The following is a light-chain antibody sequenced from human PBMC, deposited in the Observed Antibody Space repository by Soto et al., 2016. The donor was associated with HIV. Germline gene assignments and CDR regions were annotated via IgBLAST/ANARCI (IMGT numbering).Light chain of an antibody. CDR1: NLGNTY. Sequence: SYALTQPPSVSVSPGQTASITCSGSNLGNTYASWYQQKPGQSPVLVIYQDTKRSSGIPERFSGSNSGDTATLTISGTQAIDEADYYCQAWDSSTVVFGGGTKLTVL. J-gene: IGLJ2*01. V-gene: IGLV3-1*01. CDR2: QDT. CDR3: QAWDSSTVV.